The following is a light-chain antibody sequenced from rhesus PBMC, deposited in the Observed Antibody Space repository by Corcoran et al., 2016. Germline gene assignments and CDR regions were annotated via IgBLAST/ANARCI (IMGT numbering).Light chain of an antibody. Sequence: QVILTQSPATLSLSPGETATLSCRASQSVSRYLAWYQQTPGQAPRLLSSDESSRATGNPDRLRGSGAGTYFTVTFSSREPEDGGLYHCMLQSSGYATFGQGTKVEIK. J-gene: IGKJ1*01. CDR1: QSVSRY. CDR3: MLQSSGYAT. V-gene: IGKV3-10*01. CDR2: DES.